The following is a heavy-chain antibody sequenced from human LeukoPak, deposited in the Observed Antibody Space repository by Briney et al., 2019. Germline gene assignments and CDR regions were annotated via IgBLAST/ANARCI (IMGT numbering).Heavy chain of an antibody. Sequence: GESLKISCKGSGYSFTSYWIGWVRQMPRKGLEWMGIIYPGDSDTRYSPSFQGQVTISADKSISTAYLQWSSLKASDTAMYYCARSVTIFGVALRGFDPWGQGTLVTVSS. CDR3: ARSVTIFGVALRGFDP. V-gene: IGHV5-51*01. J-gene: IGHJ5*02. D-gene: IGHD3-3*01. CDR1: GYSFTSYW. CDR2: IYPGDSDT.